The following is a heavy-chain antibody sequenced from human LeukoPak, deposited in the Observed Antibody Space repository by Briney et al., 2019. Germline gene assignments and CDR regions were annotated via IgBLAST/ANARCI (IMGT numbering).Heavy chain of an antibody. V-gene: IGHV3-23*01. D-gene: IGHD6-6*01. CDR3: ARHRSSWLIDY. J-gene: IGHJ4*02. CDR1: GFTFNTYA. CDR2: ISDSGGNT. Sequence: GGSLRLSCAASGFTFNTYAMSWVRQAPWEGLQWVSGISDSGGNTYYADSVRGRFTISRDNSKNTLYLQMNSLRAGDTAVYYCARHRSSWLIDYWGQGTLVTVSS.